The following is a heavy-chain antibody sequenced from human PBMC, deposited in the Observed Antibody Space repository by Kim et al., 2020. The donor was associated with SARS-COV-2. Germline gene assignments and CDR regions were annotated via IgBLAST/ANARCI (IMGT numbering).Heavy chain of an antibody. Sequence: SQTLSLTCAISGDSVSSNSAAWNWIRQSPSRGLEWLRRTYYRSKWYNDYAVSVKSRITINPDTSKNQFSLQLNSVTPEDTAVYYCAKVAGTAYYYGMDVWGQGTTVTVSS. J-gene: IGHJ6*02. D-gene: IGHD6-19*01. V-gene: IGHV6-1*01. CDR3: AKVAGTAYYYGMDV. CDR2: TYYRSKWYN. CDR1: GDSVSSNSAA.